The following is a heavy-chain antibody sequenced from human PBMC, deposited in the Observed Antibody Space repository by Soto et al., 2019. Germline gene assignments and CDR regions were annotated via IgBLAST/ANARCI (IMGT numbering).Heavy chain of an antibody. V-gene: IGHV3-23*01. CDR2: ITGSGFTT. CDR3: AKSQIAAAQNGEY. Sequence: EVQLLESGGGLVQPGGSLRLSCAASAFTFSNYAMNWVRQAPGKGLEWVSAITGSGFTTYYADSVKGRFTISRDTSKNTLYMQMNMLRAEDTAVYYCAKSQIAAAQNGEYWGQGTLVSVSS. D-gene: IGHD6-13*01. CDR1: AFTFSNYA. J-gene: IGHJ4*02.